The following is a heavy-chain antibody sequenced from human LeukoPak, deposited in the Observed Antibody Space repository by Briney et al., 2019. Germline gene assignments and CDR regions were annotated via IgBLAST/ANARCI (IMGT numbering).Heavy chain of an antibody. CDR1: GGTFSSYA. Sequence: SVKVSCKASGGTFSSYAISWVRQAPGQGLEWMGGIIPIFGTANYAQKFQGRVTITADKSTSTAYMELSSLRSEDTAVYYCAREERYCSGGSCYFGYWGQGTLATVSS. CDR3: AREERYCSGGSCYFGY. J-gene: IGHJ4*02. V-gene: IGHV1-69*06. D-gene: IGHD2-15*01. CDR2: IIPIFGTA.